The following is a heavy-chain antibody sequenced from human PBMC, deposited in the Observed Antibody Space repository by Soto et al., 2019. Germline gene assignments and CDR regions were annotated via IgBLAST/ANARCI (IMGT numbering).Heavy chain of an antibody. CDR2: ISWNSGKI. CDR1: GFTFEDYA. Sequence: EMHLVESGGGLVQPGRSLTISCAASGFTFEDYAMHWVRQAPGKGLEWVSGISWNSGKIIYADSVKGRFTTSRDNAKHSLYLQMNSLRPEDTALYYCAKMVTWDSSGYYQGGFDCWGQGTLVTVSS. D-gene: IGHD3-22*01. V-gene: IGHV3-9*01. CDR3: AKMVTWDSSGYYQGGFDC. J-gene: IGHJ4*02.